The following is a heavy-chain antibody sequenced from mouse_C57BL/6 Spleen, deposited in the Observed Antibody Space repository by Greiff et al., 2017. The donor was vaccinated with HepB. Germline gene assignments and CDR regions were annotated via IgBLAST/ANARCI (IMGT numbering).Heavy chain of an antibody. Sequence: EVQLQQSGPELVKPGASVKISCKASGYTFTDYYMNWVKQSHGKSLEWIGDINPNNGGTSYNQKFKGKATLTVDKSSSTAYMELRSLTSEDSAVYYCARRWEYYFDDWGQGTTLTVSS. D-gene: IGHD4-1*01. V-gene: IGHV1-26*01. J-gene: IGHJ2*01. CDR2: INPNNGGT. CDR1: GYTFTDYY. CDR3: ARRWEYYFDD.